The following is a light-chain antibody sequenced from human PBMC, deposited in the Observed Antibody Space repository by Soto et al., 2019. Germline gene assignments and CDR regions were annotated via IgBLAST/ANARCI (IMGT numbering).Light chain of an antibody. CDR1: SSDVGGYNY. J-gene: IGLJ1*01. V-gene: IGLV2-14*01. CDR3: TSYTSISLYV. CDR2: EVS. Sequence: QSALTQPASVSGSPGQSITISCIGTSSDVGGYNYVSWYQQHPGKAPKLMIYEVSNRPSGVSNRFSGSKSGNTASLTISGLQAVDEADYYCTSYTSISLYVFGTGTKVTVL.